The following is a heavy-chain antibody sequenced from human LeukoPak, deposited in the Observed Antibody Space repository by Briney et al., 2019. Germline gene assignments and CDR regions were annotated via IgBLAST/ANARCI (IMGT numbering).Heavy chain of an antibody. V-gene: IGHV3-23*01. CDR2: ISNGGDRT. Sequence: GSLRLSCAASGFTFTRQDMCWVRQAPGKGLEWVSGISNGGDRTYYADSVKGRFTISRDNAKNTVYLQMDSLRAEDTAVYYCAKDSPRSNGWFYFDHWGPGALVTVSS. J-gene: IGHJ4*02. CDR1: GFTFTRQD. D-gene: IGHD6-19*01. CDR3: AKDSPRSNGWFYFDH.